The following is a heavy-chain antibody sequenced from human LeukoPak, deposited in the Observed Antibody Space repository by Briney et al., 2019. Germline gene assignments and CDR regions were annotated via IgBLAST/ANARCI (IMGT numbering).Heavy chain of an antibody. CDR3: ARQTGTTPFDY. Sequence: PGGSLRLSCAASGFTFSSYDMHWVRQATGKGLEWVSAIGTAGVTYYPGSVKGRFTISRENAKNSLYLQMNSLRAGDTAVYYCARQTGTTPFDYWGQGTLVTVSS. V-gene: IGHV3-13*01. J-gene: IGHJ4*02. D-gene: IGHD1-1*01. CDR1: GFTFSSYD. CDR2: IGTAGVT.